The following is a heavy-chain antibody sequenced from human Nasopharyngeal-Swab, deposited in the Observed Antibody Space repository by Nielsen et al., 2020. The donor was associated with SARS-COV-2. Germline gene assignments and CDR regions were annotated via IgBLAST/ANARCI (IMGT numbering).Heavy chain of an antibody. V-gene: IGHV3-23*01. J-gene: IGHJ6*02. D-gene: IGHD3-22*01. Sequence: WIRQPPGEVLEWVSAISGRGGSTYYADSVKGRFTTSRDNSKNTLYLQMNSLRAEDTAVYYCAKDLVVVITPNGMDVWGQGTTVTVSS. CDR3: AKDLVVVITPNGMDV. CDR2: ISGRGGST.